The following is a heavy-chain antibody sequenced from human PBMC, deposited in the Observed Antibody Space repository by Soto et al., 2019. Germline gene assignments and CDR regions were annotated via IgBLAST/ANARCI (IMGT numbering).Heavy chain of an antibody. CDR1: VGSISRSDFY. Sequence: QLQLQESGPGLVKPSETLSLTGTVSVGSISRSDFYWGWLRQTPGKGLEFIGSMYSSGRTYANPSRHRRLTIAVDTSKNPFTLTLLSVTAADTAVYYCAVVDSTAHWFDPGGEGALVSVSS. V-gene: IGHV4-39*01. CDR2: MYSSGRT. D-gene: IGHD2-15*01. J-gene: IGHJ5*02. CDR3: AVVDSTAHWFDP.